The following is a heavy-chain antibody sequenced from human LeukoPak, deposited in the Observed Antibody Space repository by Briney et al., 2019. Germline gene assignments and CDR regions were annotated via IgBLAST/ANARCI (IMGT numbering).Heavy chain of an antibody. V-gene: IGHV3-7*04. D-gene: IGHD7-27*01. CDR1: GFTFSSYW. Sequence: GESLRLSCAASGFTFSSYWMSWVRQAPGKGLEWVANINHGSEKYYVDSVKGRFTISRDNAKNTLYLQMNGLRVEDTAVYYCARADWGSVDYWGQGTLVTVSS. J-gene: IGHJ4*02. CDR3: ARADWGSVDY. CDR2: INHGSEK.